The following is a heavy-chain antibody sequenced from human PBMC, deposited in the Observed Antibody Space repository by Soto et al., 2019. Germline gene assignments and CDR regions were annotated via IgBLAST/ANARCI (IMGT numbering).Heavy chain of an antibody. CDR1: GFTFSSYA. CDR2: ISGSGGST. J-gene: IGHJ4*02. V-gene: IGHV3-23*01. D-gene: IGHD4-17*01. Sequence: PGGSLRLSCAASGFTFSSYAMSWVRQASGKGLEWVSAISGSGGSTYYADSVKGRFTISRDNSKNTLYLQMNSLRAEDTAVYYCAKGNDMTTVTTFDYWGQGTLVTVSS. CDR3: AKGNDMTTVTTFDY.